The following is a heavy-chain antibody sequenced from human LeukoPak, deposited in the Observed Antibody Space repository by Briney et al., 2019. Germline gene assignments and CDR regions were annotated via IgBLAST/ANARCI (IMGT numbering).Heavy chain of an antibody. CDR3: ARDLYCSGGSCLYFDY. J-gene: IGHJ4*02. Sequence: PGGSLRLSCAASGFTFSSYGMHWVRRAPGKGLEWVAVMYYDGISKYYADSVKGRFTISRDNSMNTLYLQMNSLRAEDTAVYFCARDLYCSGGSCLYFDYWGQGTLVTVSS. CDR2: MYYDGISK. CDR1: GFTFSSYG. D-gene: IGHD2-15*01. V-gene: IGHV3-33*01.